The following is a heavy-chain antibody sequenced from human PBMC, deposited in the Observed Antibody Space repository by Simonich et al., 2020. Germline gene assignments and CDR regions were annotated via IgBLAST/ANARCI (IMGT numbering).Heavy chain of an antibody. Sequence: EVQLVESGGGLVKPGGSLRLSCAASGFTFSSYSMNWVRQAPGKGLEWVSSISSSSSYIYYADSVKGRFTISRENAKNSLYLQMNSLRAEDTAVHYCAGGVYCSSTSCSTYYYYGMDVWGQGTTVTVSS. V-gene: IGHV3-21*01. D-gene: IGHD2-2*01. CDR1: GFTFSSYS. J-gene: IGHJ6*02. CDR2: ISSSSSYI. CDR3: AGGVYCSSTSCSTYYYYGMDV.